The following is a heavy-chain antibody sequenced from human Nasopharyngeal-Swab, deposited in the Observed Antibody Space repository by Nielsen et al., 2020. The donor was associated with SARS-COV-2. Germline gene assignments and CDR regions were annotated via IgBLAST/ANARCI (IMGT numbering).Heavy chain of an antibody. J-gene: IGHJ6*02. CDR3: ARQADRIAAAAYYYGMDV. CDR1: GGSFSGYY. D-gene: IGHD6-13*01. V-gene: IGHV4-34*01. CDR2: INHSGST. Sequence: SETLSLTCAVYGGSFSGYYCSWIRQPPGKGLEWIGEINHSGSTYYNPSLKSRVTISVDTSKNQFSLKLSSVTAADTAVYYCARQADRIAAAAYYYGMDVWGQGTTVTVSS.